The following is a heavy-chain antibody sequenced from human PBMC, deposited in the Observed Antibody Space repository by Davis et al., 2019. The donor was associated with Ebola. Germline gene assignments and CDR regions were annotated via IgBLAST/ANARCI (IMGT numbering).Heavy chain of an antibody. CDR1: GGSVSSGSYY. V-gene: IGHV4-61*01. CDR2: IYYSGST. D-gene: IGHD3-22*01. J-gene: IGHJ2*01. CDR3: ARSVFYDSTGYYVHWYYDL. Sequence: SETLSLTCTVSGGSVSSGSYYWSWIRQPPGKGLEWIGYIYYSGSTNYNPSLKSRVTISVDTSKNQFSLNLSSVTAADTAIYYCARSVFYDSTGYYVHWYYDLWGRGTLVTVSS.